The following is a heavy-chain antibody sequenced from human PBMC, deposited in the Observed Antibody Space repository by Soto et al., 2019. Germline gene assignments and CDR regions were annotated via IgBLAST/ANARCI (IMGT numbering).Heavy chain of an antibody. D-gene: IGHD2-2*01. CDR1: GFTFTKYA. CDR3: AKDTYSSSWYF. Sequence: GGSLRLSCAASGFTFTKYAMTWVRQAPGKGLEWVSSISKSGGDTYYADSVKGRFTISRDNSKSTLYLQMNGLRAEDTALYFCAKDTYSSSWYFWGQGTLVTVSS. V-gene: IGHV3-23*01. CDR2: ISKSGGDT. J-gene: IGHJ4*02.